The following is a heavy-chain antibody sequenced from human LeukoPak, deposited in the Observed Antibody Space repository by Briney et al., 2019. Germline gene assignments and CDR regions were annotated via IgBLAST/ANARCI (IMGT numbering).Heavy chain of an antibody. CDR3: AGHYGDKTIDAFDI. CDR2: INHSGST. J-gene: IGHJ3*02. D-gene: IGHD4-17*01. Sequence: SETLSLTCAVYGGSFSGYYWSWIRQPPGKGLEWIGEINHSGSTNYNPSLKSRVTISVDTSKNQFSLKLSSVTAADTAVYYCAGHYGDKTIDAFDIWGQGTMVTVSS. CDR1: GGSFSGYY. V-gene: IGHV4-34*01.